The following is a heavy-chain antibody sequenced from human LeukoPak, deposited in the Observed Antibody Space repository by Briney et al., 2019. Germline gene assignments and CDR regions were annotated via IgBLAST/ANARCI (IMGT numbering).Heavy chain of an antibody. CDR3: ATISPPSDASGSYPEY. CDR1: GFSFSDSY. Sequence: GGSLRLSCAASGFSFSDSYMSWIRQAPGQGLEWVSLIYSGGNTYFADSVNGRFTISRDNPKNTLHLQMSSLRGEDTAVYYCATISPPSDASGSYPEYWGQGTLVTVSS. D-gene: IGHD3-10*01. CDR2: IYSGGNT. V-gene: IGHV3-66*01. J-gene: IGHJ4*02.